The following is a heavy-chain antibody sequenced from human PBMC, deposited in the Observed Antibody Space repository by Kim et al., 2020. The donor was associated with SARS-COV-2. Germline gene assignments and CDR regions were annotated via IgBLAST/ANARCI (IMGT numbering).Heavy chain of an antibody. Sequence: GGSLRLSCAASGFTFSGSAMHSVRQAPGKGLEWVARIRSKANSYATAYAASAKGRFTISRDDSKKTAYLQMNSLKTEDTAVYYCTRCGGDCQEFDYWGQGRLVTVS. V-gene: IGHV3-73*01. CDR1: GFTFSGSA. D-gene: IGHD2-21*02. CDR2: IRSKANSYAT. CDR3: TRCGGDCQEFDY. J-gene: IGHJ4*02.